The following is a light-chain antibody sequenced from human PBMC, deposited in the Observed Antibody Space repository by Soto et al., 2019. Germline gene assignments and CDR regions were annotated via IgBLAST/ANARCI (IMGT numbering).Light chain of an antibody. V-gene: IGKV1-5*03. CDR1: QSISSW. CDR3: QPYNSNSA. Sequence: DIQMTQSPSTLSASVGDRVTINCRASQSISSWLAWYQQKPGTAPKLLIYKASTLESGVPSRFSGSGSGTEFTLTISSLQPDDFATYYCQPYNSNSAFGQGTKVEIK. CDR2: KAS. J-gene: IGKJ1*01.